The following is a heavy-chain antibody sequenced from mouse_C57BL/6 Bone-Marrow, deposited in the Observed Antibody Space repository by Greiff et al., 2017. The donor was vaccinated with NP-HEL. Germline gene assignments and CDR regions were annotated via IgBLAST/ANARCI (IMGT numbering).Heavy chain of an antibody. J-gene: IGHJ1*03. Sequence: DVQLVESGGGLVQPGGSLKLSCAASGFTFSDYGMAWVRQAPRQGPEWVAFISNLAYSIYYADTVTGRFTISRENAKNTLYLEMSSLRSEDTAMYYCARQRFPEGYFDVWGTGTTVTVSS. V-gene: IGHV5-15*01. CDR1: GFTFSDYG. CDR2: ISNLAYSI. CDR3: ARQRFPEGYFDV.